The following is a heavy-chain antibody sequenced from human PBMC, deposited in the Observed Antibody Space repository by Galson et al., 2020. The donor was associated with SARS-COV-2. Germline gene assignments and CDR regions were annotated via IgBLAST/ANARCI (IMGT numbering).Heavy chain of an antibody. CDR1: GGSISSYY. CDR2: IYYSGST. CDR3: ARTPHSIQLWPYGMDV. Sequence: SETLSLTCTVSGGSISSYYWSWIRQPPGKGLEWIGYIYYSGSTNYNPSLKSRVTISVDTSKNQFSLKLSSVTAADTAVYYCARTPHSIQLWPYGMDVWGQGTTVTVSS. J-gene: IGHJ6*02. D-gene: IGHD5-18*01. V-gene: IGHV4-59*01.